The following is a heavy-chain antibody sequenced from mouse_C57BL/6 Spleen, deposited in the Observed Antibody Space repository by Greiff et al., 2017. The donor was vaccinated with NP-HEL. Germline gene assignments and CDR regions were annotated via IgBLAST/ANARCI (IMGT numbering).Heavy chain of an antibody. CDR2: IWSDGST. CDR1: GFSLTSYG. Sequence: VQLVESGPGLVAPSQSLSITCTVSGFSLTSYGVHWVRQPPGKGLEWLVVIWSDGSTTYNSALKSRLSISKDNSKSQVFLKMNSLQTDDTAMYYCARHGSYYGSSPYWYFDVWGTGTTVTVSS. CDR3: ARHGSYYGSSPYWYFDV. V-gene: IGHV2-6-1*01. D-gene: IGHD1-1*01. J-gene: IGHJ1*03.